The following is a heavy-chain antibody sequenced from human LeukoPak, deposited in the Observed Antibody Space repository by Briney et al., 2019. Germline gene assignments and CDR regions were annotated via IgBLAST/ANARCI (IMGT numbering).Heavy chain of an antibody. CDR2: ISGSGGST. D-gene: IGHD7-27*01. J-gene: IGHJ6*02. Sequence: GGSLRLSCAASGFTFSSYAMNWVRQAPGKGLEWVSGISGSGGSTYYADSVKGWFTISRDDSKNTLYLQMNSLRAEDTAIYYCAKDIRGDYYYYYVLDVWGQGTTVTVSS. V-gene: IGHV3-23*01. CDR1: GFTFSSYA. CDR3: AKDIRGDYYYYYVLDV.